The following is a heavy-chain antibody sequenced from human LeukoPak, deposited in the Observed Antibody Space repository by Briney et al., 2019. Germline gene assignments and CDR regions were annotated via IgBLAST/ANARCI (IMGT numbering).Heavy chain of an antibody. CDR1: GYTFTGYY. CDR3: ARGKSGSSDAFDI. J-gene: IGHJ3*02. Sequence: WASVKVSCKASGYTFTGYYMHWVRQAPGQGLEWMGWINPNSGGTNYAQKFQGRVTMTRDTSISTAYMELSRLRSDDTAVYYCARGKSGSSDAFDIWGQGTMVTVSS. CDR2: INPNSGGT. V-gene: IGHV1-2*02.